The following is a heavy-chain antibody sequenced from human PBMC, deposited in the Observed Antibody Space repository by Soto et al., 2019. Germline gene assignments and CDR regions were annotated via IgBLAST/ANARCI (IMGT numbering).Heavy chain of an antibody. J-gene: IGHJ3*02. CDR1: GGSISSYY. V-gene: IGHV4-59*01. CDR3: ARGLPEYYDFWSGYYEDRGVAFDI. CDR2: IYYSGST. Sequence: PSETLSLTCTVSGGSISSYYWSWIRQPPGKRLEWIGYIYYSGSTNYNPSLKSRVTISVDTSKNQFSLKLSSVTAADTAVYYCARGLPEYYDFWSGYYEDRGVAFDIWGQGTMVTVS. D-gene: IGHD3-3*01.